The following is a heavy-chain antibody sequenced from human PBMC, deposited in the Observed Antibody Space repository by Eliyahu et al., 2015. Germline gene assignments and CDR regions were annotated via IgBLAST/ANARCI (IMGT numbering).Heavy chain of an antibody. CDR2: ISWNSGSI. V-gene: IGHV3-9*01. CDR1: GFTFDDYA. D-gene: IGHD3-3*01. Sequence: GGLVQPGRSLRLSCAASGFTFDDYAMHWVRQAPGKGLEWVSGISWNSGSIGYADSVKGRFTISRDNAKNSLYLQMNSLRAEDTALYYCAKDVYDFWSGYYIDYGMDVWGQGTTVTVSS. J-gene: IGHJ6*02. CDR3: AKDVYDFWSGYYIDYGMDV.